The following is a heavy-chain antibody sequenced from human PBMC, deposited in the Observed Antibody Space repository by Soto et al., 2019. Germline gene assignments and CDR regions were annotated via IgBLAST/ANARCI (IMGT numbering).Heavy chain of an antibody. D-gene: IGHD2-15*01. V-gene: IGHV3-73*01. Sequence: GGSLRLSCAASGFIFSDSAMHWVRQASGEGLEWVGRIRSRPNGYATAYAASVKGRFTISRDDSKNMAYLQMNSLKTEDTAVYYCTSPRGNPGDYWGQGTLVTVSS. CDR1: GFIFSDSA. CDR3: TSPRGNPGDY. J-gene: IGHJ4*02. CDR2: IRSRPNGYAT.